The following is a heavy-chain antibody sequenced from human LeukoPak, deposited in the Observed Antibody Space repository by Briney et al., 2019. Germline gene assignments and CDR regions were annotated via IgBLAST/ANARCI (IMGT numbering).Heavy chain of an antibody. J-gene: IGHJ4*02. CDR1: GFTFSTYW. CDR3: ARVIVGASDY. CDR2: INQDGGEK. V-gene: IGHV3-7*01. D-gene: IGHD1-26*01. Sequence: GGSLRLSCAGSGFTFSTYWMTWVRQAPGKGLEWVANINQDGGEKYYVDSVKGRFTISRDNAKNSLYLQMNSLRAEDTAVYYCARVIVGASDYWGQGTLVTVSS.